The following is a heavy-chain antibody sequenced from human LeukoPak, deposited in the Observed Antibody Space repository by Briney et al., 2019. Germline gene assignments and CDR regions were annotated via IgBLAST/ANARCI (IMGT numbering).Heavy chain of an antibody. CDR3: ARHDSSGPDY. CDR2: IYYSGST. Sequence: PSETLSLTCTVSGGSISSSSYYWGWIRQPPGKGLEWIGSIYYSGSTYHNPSLKSRVTISVDTSKNQFSLKLSSVTAADTAVYYCARHDSSGPDYWGQGTLVTVSS. V-gene: IGHV4-39*01. D-gene: IGHD3-22*01. CDR1: GGSISSSSYY. J-gene: IGHJ4*02.